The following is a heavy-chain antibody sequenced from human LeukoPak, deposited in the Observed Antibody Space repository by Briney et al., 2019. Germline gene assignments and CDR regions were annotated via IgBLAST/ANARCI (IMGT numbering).Heavy chain of an antibody. CDR1: GGSISSHY. J-gene: IGHJ3*01. CDR3: ARDDYGVFDAFDV. CDR2: IYNTGST. Sequence: SETLSPTCTVSGGSISSHYWTWIRQPPGKGLEWIGYIYNTGSTNYNPSLRSRVTISLDTSKNQFSLKLTSVTGADTAIYFCARDDYGVFDAFDVWGQGTVVTVSS. D-gene: IGHD3-16*01. V-gene: IGHV4-59*08.